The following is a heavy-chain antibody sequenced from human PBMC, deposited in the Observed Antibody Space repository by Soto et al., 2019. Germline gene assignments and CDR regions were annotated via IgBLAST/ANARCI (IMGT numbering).Heavy chain of an antibody. Sequence: GASVKVSCKASGYTFTGYYMHWVRQAPGQGLEWMGWINPNSGGTNYAQKFQGWVTMTRDTSISTAYMELSRLRSDDTAVYYCARDLLEYSSSWYPPYYYYYGMDVWGQGTTVTVSS. CDR1: GYTFTGYY. D-gene: IGHD6-13*01. V-gene: IGHV1-2*04. J-gene: IGHJ6*02. CDR3: ARDLLEYSSSWYPPYYYYYGMDV. CDR2: INPNSGGT.